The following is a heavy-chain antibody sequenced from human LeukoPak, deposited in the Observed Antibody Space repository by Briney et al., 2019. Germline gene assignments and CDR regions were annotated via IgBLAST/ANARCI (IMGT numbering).Heavy chain of an antibody. CDR2: IIPIFGTA. D-gene: IGHD3-22*01. CDR3: AREGYYDSSGYQLAYYFDY. CDR1: GGTFSSYA. Sequence: ASVKVSCKASGGTFSSYAISWVRQAPGQGLEWMGGIIPIFGTANYAQKFQGRVTITADESTSTAYMELSSLRSEDTAVYYCAREGYYDSSGYQLAYYFDYWGQGTLVTVSS. V-gene: IGHV1-69*13. J-gene: IGHJ4*02.